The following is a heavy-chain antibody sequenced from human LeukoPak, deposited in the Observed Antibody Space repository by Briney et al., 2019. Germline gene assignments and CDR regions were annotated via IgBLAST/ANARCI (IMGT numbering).Heavy chain of an antibody. D-gene: IGHD6-13*01. J-gene: IGHJ4*02. CDR1: GFTFSGSP. V-gene: IGHV3-64D*06. Sequence: GGSLRLSCAASGFTFSGSPILWVRQAPGKGLEYVSAISSNGGSTYYADSVKGRFTISRDNSKNTLYLQMSSLRAEDTAVYYCVKDSQYSSSWYSYFDYWGQGTLVTVSS. CDR2: ISSNGGST. CDR3: VKDSQYSSSWYSYFDY.